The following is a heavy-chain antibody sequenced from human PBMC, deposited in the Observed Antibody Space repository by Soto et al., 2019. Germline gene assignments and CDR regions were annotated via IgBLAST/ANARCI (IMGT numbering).Heavy chain of an antibody. Sequence: ASVKVSCKASGYTFTSYGISWVRQAPGQGLEWMGWISAYNGNTNYAQKLQGRVTMTTDTSTSTAYMELRSLRSDDTAVYYCARGSIYYDFWRGPSSFDYWGQGTLVTVSS. CDR2: ISAYNGNT. CDR1: GYTFTSYG. CDR3: ARGSIYYDFWRGPSSFDY. V-gene: IGHV1-18*01. J-gene: IGHJ4*02. D-gene: IGHD3-3*01.